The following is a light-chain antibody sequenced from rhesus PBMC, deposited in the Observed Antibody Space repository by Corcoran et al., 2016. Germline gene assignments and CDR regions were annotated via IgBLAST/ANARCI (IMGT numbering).Light chain of an antibody. V-gene: IGLV2S7*01. CDR1: NSDVGGYTY. CDR3: CSYTSTSFFV. CDR2: EVN. Sequence: QSAPTQPPSVSGSPGQTVTISCTGTNSDVGGYTYVSWYQQHPGQAPKLIIYEVNKRPSGVSDRFSGSKSGNTASLTISGLQAEDDADYHCCSYTSTSFFVFGSGTKLTVL. J-gene: IGLJ6*01.